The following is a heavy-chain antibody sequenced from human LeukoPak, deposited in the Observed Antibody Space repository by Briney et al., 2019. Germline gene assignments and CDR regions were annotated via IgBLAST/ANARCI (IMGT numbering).Heavy chain of an antibody. CDR2: FDPEDGET. Sequence: ASVKVSCKVSGYTLTELSMHWVRQAPGKGLEWMGGFDPEDGETIYAQKFQGRVTMTEDTSPDTAYMGLSSLRSEDTAVYYCVKLSEAQLGRRQYYFDYWGQGTLVTVSS. CDR3: VKLSEAQLGRRQYYFDY. J-gene: IGHJ4*02. V-gene: IGHV1-24*01. CDR1: GYTLTELS. D-gene: IGHD3-16*01.